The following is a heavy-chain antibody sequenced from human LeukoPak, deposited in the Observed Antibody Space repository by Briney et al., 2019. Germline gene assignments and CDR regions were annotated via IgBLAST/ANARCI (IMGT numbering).Heavy chain of an antibody. V-gene: IGHV4-34*01. CDR1: GESLNSYY. CDR3: ARGAWATRLAS. CDR2: IYESGTT. Sequence: PSETLSLTCAVYGESLNSYYWSWVRPPPEEGLEWIGEIYESGTTKYNPSLKSRVAISMVPSKQQFSLRLSSVTAADTAVYYCARGAWATRLASWGLGTPVIVSS. J-gene: IGHJ4*02. D-gene: IGHD2-15*01.